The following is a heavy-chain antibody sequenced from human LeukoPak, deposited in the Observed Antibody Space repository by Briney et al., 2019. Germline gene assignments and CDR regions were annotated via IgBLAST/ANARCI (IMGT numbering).Heavy chain of an antibody. V-gene: IGHV1-46*01. J-gene: IGHJ4*02. CDR3: ARVPPSY. Sequence: ASVTVSCKASGYTFTNYYMHCLRQAPGQGLEWMAIINPSGGSTHYAQNFQGRVTMTRDTSTSTVYMELSSLRSEDTAVYYCARVPPSYWGQGTLVTVSS. CDR2: INPSGGST. CDR1: GYTFTNYY.